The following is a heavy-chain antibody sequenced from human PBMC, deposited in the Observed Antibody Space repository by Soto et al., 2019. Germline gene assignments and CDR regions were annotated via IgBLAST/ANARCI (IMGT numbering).Heavy chain of an antibody. V-gene: IGHV1-69*13. CDR1: GDTFSGYA. CDR3: ARDPLSSFAMDV. CDR2: IIPTFGRT. J-gene: IGHJ6*02. D-gene: IGHD3-10*02. Sequence: SVKVSCKASGDTFSGYAISWVRQAPGKGLEWMGKIIPTFGRTNYAQKFQGRLTISADDSTSTAYMELSSLVSEDTAVYYCARDPLSSFAMDVWGQGTTVTVSS.